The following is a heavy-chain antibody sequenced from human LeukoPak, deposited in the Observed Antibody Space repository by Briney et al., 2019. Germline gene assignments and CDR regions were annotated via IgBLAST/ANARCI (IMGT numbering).Heavy chain of an antibody. Sequence: GSLRLSCAASGFTFSSYSMNWVRQAPGKGLEWVSSISSSSGYIYYADSVKGRFTISRDNAKNSLYLQMNSLRAEDTAVYYCASGVDHSNFDYWGQGTLVTVSS. V-gene: IGHV3-21*04. D-gene: IGHD2-21*01. CDR3: ASGVDHSNFDY. CDR2: ISSSSGYI. J-gene: IGHJ4*02. CDR1: GFTFSSYS.